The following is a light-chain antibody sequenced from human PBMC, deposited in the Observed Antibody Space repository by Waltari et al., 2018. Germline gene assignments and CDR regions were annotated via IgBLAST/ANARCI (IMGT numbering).Light chain of an antibody. Sequence: TLVTQEPSLSVSPGGTVTLNCALSSGSLSTTSSAPWYQQTPGQAPRTLVYKANARSSGVPDRFAGSILGNTAALTITGAQADDESDYYCALYMGSGIWVFGGGTRLTVL. J-gene: IGLJ3*02. V-gene: IGLV8-61*01. CDR1: SGSLSTTSS. CDR2: KAN. CDR3: ALYMGSGIWV.